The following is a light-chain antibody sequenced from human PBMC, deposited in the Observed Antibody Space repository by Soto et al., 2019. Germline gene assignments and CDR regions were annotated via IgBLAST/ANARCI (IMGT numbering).Light chain of an antibody. CDR2: GAS. CDR1: QSVSNN. Sequence: EIVLTQSPATLSVFPGEKATLSCGASQSVSNNLAWYHQKPGQAPRPLIYGASTRATGVQARFSGSGSGTEFTRTISSLQSEDSAIYYCQQYSSWPFTFGPGTKVAIE. J-gene: IGKJ3*01. V-gene: IGKV3-15*01. CDR3: QQYSSWPFT.